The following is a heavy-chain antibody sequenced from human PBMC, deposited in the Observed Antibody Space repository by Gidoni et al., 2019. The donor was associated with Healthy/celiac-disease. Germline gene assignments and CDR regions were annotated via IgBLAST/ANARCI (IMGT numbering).Heavy chain of an antibody. D-gene: IGHD3-3*01. CDR2: IYTSGST. V-gene: IGHV4-4*07. CDR3: ARDAPQYYDFWSGYYPYNWFDP. Sequence: QVQLQESGPGLVKPSETLSLTCTASGGSISSYYWSWIRQPAGKGLEWIGRIYTSGSTNYNPSLKSRVTMSVDTSKNQFSLKLSSVTAADTAVYYCARDAPQYYDFWSGYYPYNWFDPWGQGTLVTVSS. CDR1: GGSISSYY. J-gene: IGHJ5*02.